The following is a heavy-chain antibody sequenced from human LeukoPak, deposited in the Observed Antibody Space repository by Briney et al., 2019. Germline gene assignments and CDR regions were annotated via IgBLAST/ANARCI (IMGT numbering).Heavy chain of an antibody. V-gene: IGHV3-64*02. CDR1: GFTFTSLS. J-gene: IGHJ5*02. CDR3: ARDLGGDYYDSSGPYLNWFDP. CDR2: ISGFGGST. D-gene: IGHD3-22*01. Sequence: PGGSLRLSCAASGFTFTSLSMHWVRQAPGKGLEYVSGISGFGGSTYYADSVKGRFTISRDDSKNTVYLQMGSLRAEDMAVCYCARDLGGDYYDSSGPYLNWFDPWGQGTLVTVSS.